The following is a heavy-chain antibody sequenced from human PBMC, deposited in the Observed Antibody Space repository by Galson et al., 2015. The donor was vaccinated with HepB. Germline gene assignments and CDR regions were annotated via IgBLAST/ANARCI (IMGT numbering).Heavy chain of an antibody. Sequence: CAISGDSVSANSATWSWIRQSPSRGLEWLGRTYYRSRWYDDYAVSVKSRITINSDTSKNPFSLQLNSVTPEDTAVYYCARGVDIRGGAFDIWGQGTMVTVSS. CDR3: ARGVDIRGGAFDI. CDR2: TYYRSRWYD. V-gene: IGHV6-1*01. D-gene: IGHD2-15*01. CDR1: GDSVSANSAT. J-gene: IGHJ3*02.